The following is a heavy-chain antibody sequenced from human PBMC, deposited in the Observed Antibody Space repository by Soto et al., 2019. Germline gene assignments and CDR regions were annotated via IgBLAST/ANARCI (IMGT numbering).Heavy chain of an antibody. Sequence: ASVKVSCKASGYTFTSYYMHWVRQAPGQGLEWMGIINPSGGSTSYAQKFQGRVTMTRNTSISTAYMELSSLRSEDTAVYYCARGRGYSGYDYAFDIWGQGTMVTVSS. CDR2: INPSGGST. CDR3: ARGRGYSGYDYAFDI. J-gene: IGHJ3*02. V-gene: IGHV1-46*01. CDR1: GYTFTSYY. D-gene: IGHD5-12*01.